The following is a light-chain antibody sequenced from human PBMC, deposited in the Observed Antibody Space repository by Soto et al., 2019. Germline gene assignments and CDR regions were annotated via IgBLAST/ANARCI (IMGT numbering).Light chain of an antibody. CDR1: SSDIGSYNL. J-gene: IGLJ2*01. V-gene: IGLV2-23*01. CDR3: CSYAGSYVV. Sequence: QSALAQPASVSGSPGQSITISCTGTSSDIGSYNLVSWYQQHPGKAPKLIIYEGTKRPSGVSNRFSGSKSGNTASLTISGLHAEDEADYHCCSYAGSYVVFGGGTKVTVL. CDR2: EGT.